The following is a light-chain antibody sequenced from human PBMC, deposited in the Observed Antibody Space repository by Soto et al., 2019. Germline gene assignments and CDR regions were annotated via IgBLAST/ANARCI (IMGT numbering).Light chain of an antibody. J-gene: IGLJ1*01. CDR1: SSDIGGYNF. Sequence: QSVLTQPASVSGSPGQSITISCTGTSSDIGGYNFVSWYQQHPGKAPKLMIFDVSNRPSGVSLRFSGSTSGNTASLTISGLQAEDEADYYCSSYTTSTTLVFGPGTKLTVL. CDR3: SSYTTSTTLV. V-gene: IGLV2-14*03. CDR2: DVS.